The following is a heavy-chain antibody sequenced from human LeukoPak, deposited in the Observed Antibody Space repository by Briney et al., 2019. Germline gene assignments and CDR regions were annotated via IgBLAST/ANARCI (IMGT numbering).Heavy chain of an antibody. D-gene: IGHD6-19*01. J-gene: IGHJ3*02. CDR2: INHSGST. Sequence: SETLSLTCAVYGGSFSGYSWSWIRQPPPKGLEWIGEINHSGSTNYNPSLKSRVTISLDKSKNQFYPKLSSVSAADTAVYYCARGISSGWFYDAFDIWGQGTMVTVPS. CDR1: GGSFSGYS. V-gene: IGHV4-34*01. CDR3: ARGISSGWFYDAFDI.